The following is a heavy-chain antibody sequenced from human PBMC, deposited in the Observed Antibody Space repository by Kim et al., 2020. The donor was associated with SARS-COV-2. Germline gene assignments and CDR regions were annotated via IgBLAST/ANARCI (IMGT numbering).Heavy chain of an antibody. J-gene: IGHJ4*02. D-gene: IGHD1-1*01. CDR2: IWYDGSKK. V-gene: IGHV3-33*01. Sequence: GGSLRLSCAASGFTFSSYGMHWVRQAPGKGLKWVAVIWYDGSKKYYADSVKGRFTISRDNSKNTLYLQMNSLRAEDTAVYYCARDRRAGTTPEYYFDYWGQGALVTVSS. CDR1: GFTFSSYG. CDR3: ARDRRAGTTPEYYFDY.